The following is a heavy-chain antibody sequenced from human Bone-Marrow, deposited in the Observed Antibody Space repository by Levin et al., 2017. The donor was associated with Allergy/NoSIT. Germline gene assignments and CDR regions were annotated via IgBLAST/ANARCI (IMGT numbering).Heavy chain of an antibody. CDR1: GGTFSSYA. J-gene: IGHJ6*02. D-gene: IGHD2-2*01. CDR3: ARDTRDVVLEPAADYYYYGMDV. Sequence: KISCKASGGTFSSYAISWVRQAPGQGLEWMGGIILIFGTTNYAQKFQDRVTITADKSTSTAYLELSSLTSEDTAVYYCARDTRDVVLEPAADYYYYGMDVWGQGTTVTVSS. V-gene: IGHV1-69*06. CDR2: IILIFGTT.